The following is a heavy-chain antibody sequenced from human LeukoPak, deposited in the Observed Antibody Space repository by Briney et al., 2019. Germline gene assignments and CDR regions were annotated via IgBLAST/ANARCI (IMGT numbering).Heavy chain of an antibody. Sequence: GGSLRLSCAASGFIFSNYGMNWVRQAPGKGLEWVSVIYGGGNIYYADSVKGRFTISRDNSKNTLYLQMNSLRAEDTAVYYCARGAGYNYPYYFDYWGQGTLVTVSS. CDR1: GFIFSNYG. CDR2: IYGGGNI. CDR3: ARGAGYNYPYYFDY. V-gene: IGHV3-53*01. J-gene: IGHJ4*02. D-gene: IGHD5-24*01.